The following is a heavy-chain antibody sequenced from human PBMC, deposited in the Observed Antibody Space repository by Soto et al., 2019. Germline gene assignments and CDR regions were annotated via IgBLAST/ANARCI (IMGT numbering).Heavy chain of an antibody. D-gene: IGHD1-26*01. Sequence: EEQLLESGGGLIQPGGSLRLSCAASGFTFYNYAMAWVRQAPGKGLEWVSSISDSGTSIYYADSVKGRFTISRDNSKDTLFLQMNSLRVEDTALYYCAKDARRTGLLGLWVGWGQGTLVTVSS. CDR3: AKDARRTGLLGLWVG. V-gene: IGHV3-23*01. CDR2: ISDSGTSI. CDR1: GFTFYNYA. J-gene: IGHJ4*02.